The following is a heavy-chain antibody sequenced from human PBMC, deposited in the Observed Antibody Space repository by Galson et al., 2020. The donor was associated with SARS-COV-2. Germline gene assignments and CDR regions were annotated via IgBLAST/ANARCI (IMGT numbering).Heavy chain of an antibody. D-gene: IGHD6-13*01. V-gene: IGHV1-24*01. CDR1: GYTLTELS. CDR2: FDPEDGET. J-gene: IGHJ4*02. CDR3: ATWAGRPTTVWYGPFDF. Sequence: ASVKVSCKVSGYTLTELSMHWVRQAPGKGLEWMGGFDPEDGETIYAQKFQDRVTITADESTSTVYMDLSSLTSEDTAVYYCATWAGRPTTVWYGPFDFWGQGTLVSVSS.